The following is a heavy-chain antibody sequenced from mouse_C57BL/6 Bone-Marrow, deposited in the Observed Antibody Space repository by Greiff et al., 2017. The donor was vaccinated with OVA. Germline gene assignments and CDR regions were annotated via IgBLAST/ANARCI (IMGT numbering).Heavy chain of an antibody. Sequence: DVKLVESGGGLVQPGESLKLSCESNEYEFPSHDLSWVRKTPEKRLELVAAINSDGGSTYYPDTMERRFIISRDNTKKTLYLQMSSLRSEDTALYYCARQRYDGYSAWFAYWGQGTLVTVSA. V-gene: IGHV5-2*01. CDR2: INSDGGST. J-gene: IGHJ3*01. D-gene: IGHD2-3*01. CDR3: ARQRYDGYSAWFAY. CDR1: EYEFPSHD.